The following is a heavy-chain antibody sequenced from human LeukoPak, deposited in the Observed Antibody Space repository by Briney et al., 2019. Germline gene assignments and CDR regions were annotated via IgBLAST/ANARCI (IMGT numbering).Heavy chain of an antibody. CDR3: AGLGASGNGYLSWFDP. V-gene: IGHV4-59*01. D-gene: IGHD3-22*01. CDR2: IYYSGNS. CDR1: GGYISTYY. Sequence: TSETLSLTCTVSGGYISTYYWSWIRQPPGKGLEWIRYIYYSGNSNYNPSLEGRVTISVDTSKNQFSLKLSSVTAADTAVYYGAGLGASGNGYLSWFDPWGQGTLVTVSS. J-gene: IGHJ5*02.